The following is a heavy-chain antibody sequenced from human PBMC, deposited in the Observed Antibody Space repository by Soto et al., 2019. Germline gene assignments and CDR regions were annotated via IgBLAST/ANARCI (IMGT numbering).Heavy chain of an antibody. CDR2: ISYDASNK. CDR3: AKDIVRYTYGACAY. D-gene: IGHD5-18*01. CDR1: GFTFNTYG. Sequence: QVQLVRSGGAVVQPGKSLRLSCAAAGFTFNTYGMYWVRQAPGKRLEWVAAISYDASNKYHDDSVKGRFTISRDNSKNTLYLQMNSLRAEDTAVYYCAKDIVRYTYGACAYWGQGALVTVSS. V-gene: IGHV3-30*18. J-gene: IGHJ1*01.